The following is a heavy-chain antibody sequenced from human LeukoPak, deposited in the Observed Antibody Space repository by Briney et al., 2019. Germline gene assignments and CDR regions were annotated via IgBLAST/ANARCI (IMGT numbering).Heavy chain of an antibody. D-gene: IGHD6-13*01. Sequence: GGSLRLSCAASGFTFSSYGMHWVRQAPGKGLEWVAVISYDGSNKYYADSVKGRFTISRDNSKNTLYLQMNSLRAEDTAVYYCAKEYSSSWYGGGDAFDIWGQGTMVTVSS. V-gene: IGHV3-30*18. CDR3: AKEYSSSWYGGGDAFDI. CDR1: GFTFSSYG. CDR2: ISYDGSNK. J-gene: IGHJ3*02.